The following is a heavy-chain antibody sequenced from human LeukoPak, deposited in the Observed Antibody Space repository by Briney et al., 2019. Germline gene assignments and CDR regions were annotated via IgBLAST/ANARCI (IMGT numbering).Heavy chain of an antibody. CDR2: IIPIFGTA. CDR1: GYTFTSYG. CDR3: AVSSGWYHSSFDY. V-gene: IGHV1-69*05. D-gene: IGHD6-19*01. Sequence: SVKVSCKASGYTFTSYGISWVRQAPGQGLEWMGGIIPIFGTANYAQRFQGRVTITTDESTSTAYMELSSLRSEDTAVYYCAVSSGWYHSSFDYWGQGTLVTVSS. J-gene: IGHJ4*02.